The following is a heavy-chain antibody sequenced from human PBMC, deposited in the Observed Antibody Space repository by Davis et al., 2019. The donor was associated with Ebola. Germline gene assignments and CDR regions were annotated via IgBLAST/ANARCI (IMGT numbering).Heavy chain of an antibody. V-gene: IGHV5-51*01. Sequence: GESLKISCKGSGYPFSVYWIAWVRQMPGKGLEWMGIIFPGDSDTRYNPSFQGQVTMSVDESISTAYLQWSSLKASDTGMYYCARRYGAGAVDFWGQGTLVTVS. CDR3: ARRYGAGAVDF. D-gene: IGHD3-10*01. J-gene: IGHJ4*02. CDR1: GYPFSVYW. CDR2: IFPGDSDT.